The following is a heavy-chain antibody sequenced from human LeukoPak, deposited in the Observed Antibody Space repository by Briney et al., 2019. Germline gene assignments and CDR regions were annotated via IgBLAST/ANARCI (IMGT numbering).Heavy chain of an antibody. CDR2: INPNSGGT. CDR3: ARDWYYYDSSGYYSGPAY. V-gene: IGHV1-2*02. J-gene: IGHJ4*02. Sequence: GASVKVSCKASGYTFTGYYMHWVRQAPGQGLEWMGWINPNSGGTNYAQKFQGRVTMARDTSISTAYMELSRLRSDDTAVYYCARDWYYYDSSGYYSGPAYWGQGTLVTVSS. D-gene: IGHD3-22*01. CDR1: GYTFTGYY.